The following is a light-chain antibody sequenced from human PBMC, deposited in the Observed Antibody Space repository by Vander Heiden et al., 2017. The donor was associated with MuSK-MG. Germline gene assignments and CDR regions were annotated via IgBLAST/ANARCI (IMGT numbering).Light chain of an antibody. CDR2: GNN. CDR1: SPNIGSNT. J-gene: IGLJ3*02. V-gene: IGLV1-44*01. CDR3: AAWDDSLNGRV. Sequence: QSALTQPPSASGTPGQTVTISCSGSSPNIGSNTVNWYQQLPGPAPKLLIYGNNQRPSGVPDRFSGSKSGTSAALAISGLQSEDEADYYCAAWDDSLNGRVFGGGTKLTVL.